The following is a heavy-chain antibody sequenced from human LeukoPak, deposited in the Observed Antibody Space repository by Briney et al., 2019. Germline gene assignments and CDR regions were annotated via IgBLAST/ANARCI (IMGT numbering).Heavy chain of an antibody. V-gene: IGHV3-23*01. CDR2: ISSTGGTT. CDR1: GITFSSYG. CDR3: AKEAISPY. Sequence: GGSLRLSCAASGITFSSYGMSWVRQAPGKGLEWVSSISSTGGTTYYADSVKGRFTISRDNSKNTLYLQMNSLRAEDTAVYYCAKEAISPYWGQGTLVTVSS. J-gene: IGHJ4*02.